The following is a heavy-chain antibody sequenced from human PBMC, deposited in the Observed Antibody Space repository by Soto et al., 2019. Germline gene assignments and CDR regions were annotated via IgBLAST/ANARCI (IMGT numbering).Heavy chain of an antibody. D-gene: IGHD6-13*01. J-gene: IGHJ4*02. V-gene: IGHV3-23*01. CDR1: GFTFSRSA. Sequence: GESLKISCAASGFTFSRSAMSWVRQAPGRGLEWFSTISGSGGTPYYADSVKGRFTISRDNSKNTLYLVLNSLRAEDTAVYYCAMGLAAAGPLDYWGQGTLVTVSS. CDR2: ISGSGGTP. CDR3: AMGLAAAGPLDY.